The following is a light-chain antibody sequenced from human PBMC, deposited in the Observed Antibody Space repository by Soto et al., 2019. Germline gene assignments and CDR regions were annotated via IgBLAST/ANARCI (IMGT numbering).Light chain of an antibody. CDR2: GAS. J-gene: IGKJ5*01. CDR1: QSVSNNY. CDR3: LQHNSYPFT. Sequence: IVFTQSPGTLSLSPGERATLSCRASQSVSNNYLAWYQQKPGQAPRLLIYGASNRATGIPDRFSGSGSGTEFTLTISSLQPEDFATYYCLQHNSYPFTFGQGTRLEI. V-gene: IGKV3-20*01.